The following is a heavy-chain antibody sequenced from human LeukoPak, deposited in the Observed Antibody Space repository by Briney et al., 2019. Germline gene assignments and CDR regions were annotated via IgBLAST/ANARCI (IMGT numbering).Heavy chain of an antibody. CDR1: GFTFSSYG. D-gene: IGHD4-17*01. CDR2: IWYDGSNK. J-gene: IGHJ4*02. CDR3: AKDILYYGEVDY. V-gene: IGHV3-33*06. Sequence: GRSLRLSCAASGFTFSSYGMHWVRQAPGKGLEWVAVIWYDGSNKYYADSVKGRFTFSRDNSKNTLYLQMNSLRAEDTAVYYCAKDILYYGEVDYWGQGTLVTVSS.